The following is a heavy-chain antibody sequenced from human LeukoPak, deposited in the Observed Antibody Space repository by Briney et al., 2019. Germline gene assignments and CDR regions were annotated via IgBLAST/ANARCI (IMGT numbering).Heavy chain of an antibody. CDR2: IYHSGST. Sequence: PSETLSLTCAVSGGSISSSDWWTWVRQPPGKGLEWTGEIYHSGSTYYNPSLKSRVTISVDTSKNQFSLKLSSVTAADTAVYYCAREDYDYVWGSYRSPGDDAFDIWGQGTMVTVSS. J-gene: IGHJ3*02. CDR1: GGSISSSDW. CDR3: AREDYDYVWGSYRSPGDDAFDI. V-gene: IGHV4-4*02. D-gene: IGHD3-16*02.